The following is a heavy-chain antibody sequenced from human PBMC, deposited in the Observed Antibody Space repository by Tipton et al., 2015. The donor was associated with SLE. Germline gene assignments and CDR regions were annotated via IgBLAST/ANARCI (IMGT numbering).Heavy chain of an antibody. CDR3: ARDLSGYSYGSYFDF. Sequence: SLRLSCAASGFTVSSSYMSWVRQAPGKGLEWVANVKEHGSEKYYVDSVKGRFTISRDNAKNSLYLQMNSLRAEDTAVYYCARDLSGYSYGSYFDFWGQGTLVTVSS. V-gene: IGHV3-7*01. CDR2: VKEHGSEK. CDR1: GFTVSSSY. D-gene: IGHD5-18*01. J-gene: IGHJ4*02.